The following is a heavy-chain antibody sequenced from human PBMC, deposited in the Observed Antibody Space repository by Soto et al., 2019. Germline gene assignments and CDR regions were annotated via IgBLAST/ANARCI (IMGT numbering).Heavy chain of an antibody. J-gene: IGHJ6*02. CDR1: GFTFSSYA. CDR3: AKDRITMIVVVIGGMDV. D-gene: IGHD3-22*01. Sequence: GGSLRLSCAASGFTFSSYAMSWARQAPGKGLEWVSAISGSGGSTYYADSVKGRFTISRDNSKNTLYLQMNSLRAEDTAVYYCAKDRITMIVVVIGGMDVWGQGTTVTVSS. CDR2: ISGSGGST. V-gene: IGHV3-23*01.